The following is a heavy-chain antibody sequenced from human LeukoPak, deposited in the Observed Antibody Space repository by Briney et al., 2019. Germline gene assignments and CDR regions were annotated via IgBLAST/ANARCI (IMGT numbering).Heavy chain of an antibody. D-gene: IGHD1-26*01. Sequence: SVKVSCKASGGTFSSYAISWVRQAPGQGLEWMGRIIPIFGTANYAQKSQGRVTITTDESTSTAYMELSSLRSEDTAVYYCARVGVGATTLYYFDYWGQGTLVTVSS. CDR2: IIPIFGTA. J-gene: IGHJ4*02. CDR1: GGTFSSYA. V-gene: IGHV1-69*05. CDR3: ARVGVGATTLYYFDY.